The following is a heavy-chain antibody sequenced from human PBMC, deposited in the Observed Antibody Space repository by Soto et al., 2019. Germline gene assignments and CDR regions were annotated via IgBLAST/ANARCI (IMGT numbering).Heavy chain of an antibody. Sequence: GASVKVSCKASGYTFTSYDINWVRQATGQGLEWMGWMNPNSGNTGYAQKFQGRVTMTRNTSISTVYTELSSLRAKDTPVYSSAIPSIAAREYSYYYYYMYVWRKGTTFTVSS. V-gene: IGHV1-8*01. CDR1: GYTFTSYD. D-gene: IGHD5-12*01. CDR3: AIPSIAAREYSYYYYYMYV. J-gene: IGHJ6*03. CDR2: MNPNSGNT.